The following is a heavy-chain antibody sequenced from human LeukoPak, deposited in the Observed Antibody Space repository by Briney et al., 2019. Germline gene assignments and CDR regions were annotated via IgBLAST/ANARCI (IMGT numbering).Heavy chain of an antibody. V-gene: IGHV1-2*02. Sequence: ASVKVSCKASGYTFIDYYIHWVRQAPGQGLEWVGWINPNSGGTNYAQKFQGRVTMTRDTSISTAYMELSRLRSDDTAVYYCARAGTWDYFDYWGQGTLVTVSS. D-gene: IGHD1-1*01. CDR1: GYTFIDYY. CDR3: ARAGTWDYFDY. J-gene: IGHJ4*02. CDR2: INPNSGGT.